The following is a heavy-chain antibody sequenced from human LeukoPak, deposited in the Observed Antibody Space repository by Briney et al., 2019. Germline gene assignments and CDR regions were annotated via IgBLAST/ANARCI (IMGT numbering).Heavy chain of an antibody. J-gene: IGHJ4*02. CDR3: ARHEGSGSYYSY. Sequence: GESLKISCKGPGYSFTTYWIAWVRQMPGRGLEWMGIISPDDSHIRYSPSFQGQVTISADKSINTAYLQWRSLKASDTAMYYCARHEGSGSYYSYWGQGTLVTVSS. CDR2: ISPDDSHI. CDR1: GYSFTTYW. D-gene: IGHD1-26*01. V-gene: IGHV5-51*01.